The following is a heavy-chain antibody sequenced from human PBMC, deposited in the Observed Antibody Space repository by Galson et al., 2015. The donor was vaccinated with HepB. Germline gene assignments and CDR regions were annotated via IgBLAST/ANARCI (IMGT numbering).Heavy chain of an antibody. CDR3: ARDDRHSSAGDY. CDR2: IWYDGSNK. D-gene: IGHD6-6*01. V-gene: IGHV3-33*01. Sequence: SLRLSCAASGFTFSSYGMHWVRQAPGKGLEWVAVIWYDGSNKYYADSVKGRFTISRDNSKNTLYLQMNSLRAEDTAVYYCARDDRHSSAGDYWGQGTLVTVSS. J-gene: IGHJ4*02. CDR1: GFTFSSYG.